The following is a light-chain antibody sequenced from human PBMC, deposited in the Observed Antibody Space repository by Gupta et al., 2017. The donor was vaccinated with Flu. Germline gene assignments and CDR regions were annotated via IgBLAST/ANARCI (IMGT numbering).Light chain of an antibody. CDR3: QPYNDWPRT. CDR1: QSVSTK. Sequence: EIVLAQTPATLSVSPGARATLSCRASQSVSTKLAWYQQKPGQVPRLLIYDASTRATGIPARFSGSGSGTEFTLTISSLQSEDFAVYYCQPYNDWPRTFGHGTKVEIK. V-gene: IGKV3-15*01. CDR2: DAS. J-gene: IGKJ1*01.